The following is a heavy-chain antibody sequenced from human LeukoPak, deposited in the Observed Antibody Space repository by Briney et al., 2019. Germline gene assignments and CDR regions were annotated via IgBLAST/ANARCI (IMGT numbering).Heavy chain of an antibody. CDR1: GFTFSSYS. D-gene: IGHD2-15*01. J-gene: IGHJ4*02. V-gene: IGHV3-21*01. CDR3: ARGPYCSGGSCYDY. CDR2: ISSSSSYI. Sequence: GGSLRLSCAASGFTFSSYSMNWVRQAPGKGLEWVSSISSSSSYIYYADSVKGRFTISRDNAKNSLYLQMNSLRAEDTAVYYCARGPYCSGGSCYDYWGQRNLVTVSS.